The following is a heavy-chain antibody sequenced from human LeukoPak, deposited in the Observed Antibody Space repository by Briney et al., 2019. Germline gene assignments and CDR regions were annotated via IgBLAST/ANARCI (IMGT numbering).Heavy chain of an antibody. J-gene: IGHJ5*02. CDR3: ASAAALYRWFDP. CDR2: TIPIFGTA. V-gene: IGHV1-69*06. CDR1: GGTFSSYA. D-gene: IGHD3-3*01. Sequence: SVKVSGKASGGTFSSYAISWVRQAPAQGLEWMGGTIPIFGTANYAQKFQGRVTITADKSTSTAYMELSSLRSEDTAVYYCASAAALYRWFDPWGQGTLVTVYS.